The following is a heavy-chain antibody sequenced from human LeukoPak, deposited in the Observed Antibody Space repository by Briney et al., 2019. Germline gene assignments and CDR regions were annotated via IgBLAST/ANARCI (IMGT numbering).Heavy chain of an antibody. J-gene: IGHJ4*02. CDR1: GFTFSSYS. CDR3: ARGRVVAGAFDY. Sequence: PGGSLRLSCAASGFTFSSYSMNWVRQAPGKGLEWVSSISSSSSYIYYADSVKGRFTISRDNAKNSLYLQMNSLRAEDTAVYYCARGRVVAGAFDYWGQGTLVTVSS. D-gene: IGHD2-15*01. V-gene: IGHV3-21*01. CDR2: ISSSSSYI.